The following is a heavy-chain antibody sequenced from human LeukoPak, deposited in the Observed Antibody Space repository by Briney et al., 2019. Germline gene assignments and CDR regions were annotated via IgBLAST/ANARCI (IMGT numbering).Heavy chain of an antibody. CDR3: ARGGRGEFDY. CDR2: ISSSSSSSNYI. CDR1: GFSFSSYS. D-gene: IGHD1-26*01. V-gene: IGHV3-21*04. J-gene: IGHJ4*02. Sequence: GGSLRLSCVASGFSFSSYSMNWVRQAPGKGLEWVSCISSSSSSSNYIYYADSVKGRFTISRDNAKNSLYLQMNSLRAEDTAVYYCARGGRGEFDYWGQGTLVTVSS.